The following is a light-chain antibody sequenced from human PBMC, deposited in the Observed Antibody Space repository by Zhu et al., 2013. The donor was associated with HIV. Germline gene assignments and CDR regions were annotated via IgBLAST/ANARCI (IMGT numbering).Light chain of an antibody. J-gene: IGKJ5*01. CDR1: RSVTDN. CDR2: RAS. V-gene: IGKV3-15*01. CDR3: QQYNSYSPIT. Sequence: EIVMTQSPATLSVSPGERATLSCRASRSVTDNLVWYQQKPGQAPRLLIYRASTRATGVPARFSGSGSGTEFTLTISSLHPDDFATYYCQQYNSYSPITFGQGTRVDIK.